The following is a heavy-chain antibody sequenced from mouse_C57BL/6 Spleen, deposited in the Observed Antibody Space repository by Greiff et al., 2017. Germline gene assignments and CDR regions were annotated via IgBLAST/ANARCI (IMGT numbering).Heavy chain of an antibody. CDR3: ARGHYYGSSSYFDV. CDR1: GYSITSGYY. CDR2: ISYDGSN. Sequence: EVKLMESGPGLVKPSQSLSLTCSVTGYSITSGYYWNWIRQFPGNKLEWMGYISYDGSNNYNPSLKNRISITRDTSENQFCLKLNSVTTEDTATEYCARGHYYGSSSYFDVWGTGTTVTVSS. V-gene: IGHV3-6*01. J-gene: IGHJ1*03. D-gene: IGHD1-1*01.